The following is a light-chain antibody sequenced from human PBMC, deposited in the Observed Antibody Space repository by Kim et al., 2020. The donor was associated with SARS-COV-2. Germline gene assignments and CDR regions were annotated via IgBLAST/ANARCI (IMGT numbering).Light chain of an antibody. J-gene: IGLJ3*02. Sequence: QSVLTQPPSVSAAPGQKVTISCSGSSSNIGNNYVSWYQQIPGTAPKLLIFDSDKRPSGIPDRFSGSKSGTSATLDITGLQSGDEAEYYCGTRESGLNSGVCGGGTQLTVL. CDR2: DSD. V-gene: IGLV1-51*01. CDR1: SSNIGNNY. CDR3: GTRESGLNSGV.